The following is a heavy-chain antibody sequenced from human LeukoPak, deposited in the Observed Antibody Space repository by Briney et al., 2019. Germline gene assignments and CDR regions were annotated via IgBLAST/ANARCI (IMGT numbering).Heavy chain of an antibody. CDR3: ARGLRYFDWLLYPLNWFDP. J-gene: IGHJ5*02. D-gene: IGHD3-9*01. Sequence: SETLSLTCTVSGDSISSSNYYWGWIRQPPGKGLEWIGSIYYSGSTYYNPSLKSRVTTSVDTSKNQFSLKLSSVTAADTAVYYCARGLRYFDWLLYPLNWFDPWGQGTLVTVSS. CDR2: IYYSGST. V-gene: IGHV4-39*07. CDR1: GDSISSSNYY.